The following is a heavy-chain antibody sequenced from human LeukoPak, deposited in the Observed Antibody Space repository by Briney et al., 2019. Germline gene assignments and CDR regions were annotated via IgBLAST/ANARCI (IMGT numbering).Heavy chain of an antibody. CDR1: GFSFSIYS. Sequence: PGGSLRLSCAASGFSFSIYSMNWVRQAPGKGLEWVSSISSSGSYIYYADSVKGRFTISRDNAKNSLYLQMNSLRGEDTAVYHCARGSFLDYWGQGTLVTVSS. J-gene: IGHJ4*02. D-gene: IGHD1-26*01. CDR3: ARGSFLDY. V-gene: IGHV3-21*06. CDR2: ISSSGSYI.